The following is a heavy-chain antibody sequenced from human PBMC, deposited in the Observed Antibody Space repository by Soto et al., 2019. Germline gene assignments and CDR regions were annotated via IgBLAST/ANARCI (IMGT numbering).Heavy chain of an antibody. J-gene: IGHJ4*02. D-gene: IGHD3-22*01. CDR3: ARADYYDSSGFYYDY. Sequence: ASVKVSCKASGYTFTSYDINWVRQAPGQGLEWMGIINPSGGSTNYLQKFQGRVTMTRDTSTSTVYMELSSLRSEDTAVYFCARADYYDSSGFYYDYWGQGTLVTVSS. CDR2: INPSGGST. V-gene: IGHV1-46*01. CDR1: GYTFTSYD.